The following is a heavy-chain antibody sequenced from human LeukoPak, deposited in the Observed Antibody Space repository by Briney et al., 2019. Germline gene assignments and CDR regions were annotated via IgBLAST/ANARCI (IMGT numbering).Heavy chain of an antibody. D-gene: IGHD6-19*01. V-gene: IGHV4-31*03. CDR1: GGSISSGGYY. J-gene: IGHJ4*02. CDR2: IYYSGST. Sequence: SQTLYLTCTVSGGSISSGGYYWSWIRQHPGKGLEWIGYIYYSGSTCYNPSLKSRVTISVDTSKNQFSLQLSSVTAADTAVYYCARIAVACTGLVYWGQGTLVTVSS. CDR3: ARIAVACTGLVY.